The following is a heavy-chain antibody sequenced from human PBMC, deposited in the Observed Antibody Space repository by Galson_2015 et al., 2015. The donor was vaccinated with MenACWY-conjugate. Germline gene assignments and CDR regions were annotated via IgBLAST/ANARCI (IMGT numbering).Heavy chain of an antibody. CDR1: GFTFSSYA. CDR2: ISGSGGST. D-gene: IGHD6-13*01. CDR3: AKDQGSTWYGNWIEP. V-gene: IGHV3-23*01. J-gene: IGHJ5*02. Sequence: SLRLSCAASGFTFSSYAMSWVRQAPGKGPEWVSSISGSGGSTYYADSVKGRFTISRENSKNMAYLQINSLRAEDTAVYYCAKDQGSTWYGNWIEPWGQGTLVTVSS.